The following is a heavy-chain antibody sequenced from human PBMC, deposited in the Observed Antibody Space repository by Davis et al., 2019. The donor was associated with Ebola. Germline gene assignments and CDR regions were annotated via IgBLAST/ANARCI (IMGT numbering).Heavy chain of an antibody. J-gene: IGHJ6*02. CDR3: ARGTNYGLDV. CDR2: IIPNSGDT. CDR1: GYTFTGYN. V-gene: IGHV1-2*05. Sequence: ASVKVSCKASGYTFTGYNMHWVRRAPGQGLEWMGRIIPNSGDTNYAQKFQGRVTMTRDTSISPAYMELSRLTSDDTVVYYCARGTNYGLDVWGQGTTVTVSS.